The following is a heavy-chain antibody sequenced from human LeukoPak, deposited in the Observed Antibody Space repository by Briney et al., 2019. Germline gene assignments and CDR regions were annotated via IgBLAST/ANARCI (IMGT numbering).Heavy chain of an antibody. V-gene: IGHV1-46*01. CDR2: IYPRDGST. Sequence: ASVKVSCKASGYIFTNNYIHWVRQAPGQRLEWMGMIYPRDGSTSYAQRFQDRVTVTRDTSTSTVHMELSGLRAEDTALYYCARDQEGFDYWGQGTLVTVSS. J-gene: IGHJ4*02. CDR1: GYIFTNNY. CDR3: ARDQEGFDY.